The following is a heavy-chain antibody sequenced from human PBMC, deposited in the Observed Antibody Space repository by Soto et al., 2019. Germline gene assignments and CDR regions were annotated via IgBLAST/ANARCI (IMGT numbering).Heavy chain of an antibody. CDR2: IYYSGST. D-gene: IGHD1-1*01. V-gene: IGHV4-39*02. CDR1: GCSISSSSYY. Sequence: PSETLSLTCTFSGCSISSSSYYWGWIRQPPGKGLEWIGSIYYSGSTYYNPSLKSRVTISVDTSKNQFSLKLSSVTAADTAVYYCAIEEGTGWFDPWGQGTLVTVSS. CDR3: AIEEGTGWFDP. J-gene: IGHJ5*02.